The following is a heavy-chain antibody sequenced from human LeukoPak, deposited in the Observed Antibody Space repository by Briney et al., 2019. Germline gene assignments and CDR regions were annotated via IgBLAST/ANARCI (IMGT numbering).Heavy chain of an antibody. D-gene: IGHD3-16*01. CDR3: ARDGGYSYYYTDV. CDR2: MYTSGSA. CDR1: GGSITSGTYS. Sequence: SETLSLTCTVSGGSITSGTYSWTWIRQPAGKGLEWIGRMYTSGSANYNPSLKSRVTISVDTSKNQFSLKLSSATAADTAVYYCARDGGYSYYYTDVWGRGTTVTVSS. V-gene: IGHV4-61*02. J-gene: IGHJ6*03.